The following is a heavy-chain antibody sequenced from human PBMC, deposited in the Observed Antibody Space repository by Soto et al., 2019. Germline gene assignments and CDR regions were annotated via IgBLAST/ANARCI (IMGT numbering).Heavy chain of an antibody. J-gene: IGHJ4*02. CDR2: INPNGGGT. D-gene: IGHD6-6*01. CDR3: AREGIAARIPTD. CDR1: GYTFTGYY. Sequence: QVQVVQSGAEVKKPGASVKVSCKASGYTFTGYYLHWVRQAPGQGLEWLGWINPNGGGTNYAQDFQGRITMTRDSSINTAYLEVTTLRSEDTAVYYCAREGIAARIPTDWGPGTLVTVSS. V-gene: IGHV1-2*02.